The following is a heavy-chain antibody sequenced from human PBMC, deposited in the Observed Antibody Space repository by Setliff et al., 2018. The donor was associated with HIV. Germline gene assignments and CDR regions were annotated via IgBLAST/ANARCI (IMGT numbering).Heavy chain of an antibody. D-gene: IGHD4-4*01. CDR1: GFTFFDYA. CDR3: ARETVGGAAGATGTFNY. V-gene: IGHV3-21*01. CDR2: ISSSGSYI. Sequence: GGSLRLSCAASGFTFFDYALNWVRQAPGKGLEWVSSISSSGSYIYYADSVKGRFTISRDHATSALYLQMDSLRAEDTAIYYCARETVGGAAGATGTFNYWGQGTLVTVSS. J-gene: IGHJ4*02.